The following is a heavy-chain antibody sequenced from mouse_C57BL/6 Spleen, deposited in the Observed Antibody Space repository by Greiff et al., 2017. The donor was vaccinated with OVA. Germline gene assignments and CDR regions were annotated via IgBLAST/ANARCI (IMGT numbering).Heavy chain of an antibody. V-gene: IGHV1-82*01. D-gene: IGHD1-1*01. CDR2: IYPGDGDT. CDR3: ARSLYYCSSSWYFDV. Sequence: QVQLKESGPELVTPGASVKISCKASGYAFSSSWMNWVKQRPGKGLEWIGRIYPGDGDTNYNGKFKGKATLTADKSSSTAYMQLTSLSSEHSAFYFCARSLYYCSSSWYFDVWGTGTTVTVSS. CDR1: GYAFSSSW. J-gene: IGHJ1*03.